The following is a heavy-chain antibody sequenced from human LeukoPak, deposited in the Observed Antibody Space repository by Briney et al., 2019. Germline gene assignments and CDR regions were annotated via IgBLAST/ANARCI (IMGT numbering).Heavy chain of an antibody. V-gene: IGHV3-30*03. Sequence: GGSLRLSCAASGYTFSSYGMHWVRQAPGKGLEWVAVISYDGSNKYYADSVKGRFTISRDNSKNTLYLQMGSLRAEDMAVYYCARDGGYDYVWGSYRQTLFDYWGQGTLVTVSS. CDR3: ARDGGYDYVWGSYRQTLFDY. CDR1: GYTFSSYG. J-gene: IGHJ4*02. CDR2: ISYDGSNK. D-gene: IGHD3-16*02.